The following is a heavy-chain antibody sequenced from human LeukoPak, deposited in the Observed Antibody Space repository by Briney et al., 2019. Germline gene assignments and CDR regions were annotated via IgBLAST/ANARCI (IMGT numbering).Heavy chain of an antibody. CDR1: GGSISSSNW. J-gene: IGHJ4*02. CDR2: IYHSGST. D-gene: IGHD4-17*01. Sequence: SETLSLTCAVSGGSISSSNWWSWVRQPPGKGLEWIGEIYHSGSTNYNPSLRSRVTISVDKSKNQFSLKLSSVTAADTAVYYCARAPPGMTTVNPPDYWGQGTLVTVSS. CDR3: ARAPPGMTTVNPPDY. V-gene: IGHV4-4*02.